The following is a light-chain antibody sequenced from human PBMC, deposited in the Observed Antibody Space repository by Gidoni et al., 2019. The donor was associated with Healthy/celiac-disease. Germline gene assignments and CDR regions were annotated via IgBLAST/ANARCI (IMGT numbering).Light chain of an antibody. CDR1: QSVSSY. J-gene: IGKJ3*01. CDR2: DAS. CDR3: QQRSNWPPIFT. Sequence: IVLKQSPATLSLSPGERATLSCRASQSVSSYLAWYKQKPGQAPRLLIYDASNRATGIPARFSGSGSGTDFTLTISSLGPEDFAVYYCQQRSNWPPIFTFGPGTKVDIK. V-gene: IGKV3-11*01.